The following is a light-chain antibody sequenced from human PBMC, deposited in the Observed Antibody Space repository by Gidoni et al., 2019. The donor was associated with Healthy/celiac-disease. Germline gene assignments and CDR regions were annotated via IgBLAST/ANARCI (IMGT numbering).Light chain of an antibody. CDR3: SSYTSSSTPVV. V-gene: IGLV2-14*01. CDR1: SSDVGGYNY. CDR2: EVS. Sequence: QSALTQPASVSGSPGQSITISCTGTSSDVGGYNYVSWYPQPPGKAPKLMIYEVSNRPSGVSNRFSGSKSGNTASLTISGLQAEDEADYYCSSYTSSSTPVVFGGGTKLTVL. J-gene: IGLJ2*01.